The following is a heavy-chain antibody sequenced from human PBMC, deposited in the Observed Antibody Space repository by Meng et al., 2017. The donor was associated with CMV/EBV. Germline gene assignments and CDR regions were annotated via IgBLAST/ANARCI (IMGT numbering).Heavy chain of an antibody. J-gene: IGHJ3*02. CDR1: VLTFPLYF. D-gene: IGHD1-26*01. Sequence: LSLTCAASVLTFPLYFMNWVRQAPGKGLEWVSSISSSLNSVYYADSVEDRFTIYRDNANNSLHLQMNSLRVEDTAVYYCARGKHYSGSNLDGAFDIWGQGTVVTVSS. CDR3: ARGKHYSGSNLDGAFDI. V-gene: IGHV3-21*06. CDR2: ISSSLNSV.